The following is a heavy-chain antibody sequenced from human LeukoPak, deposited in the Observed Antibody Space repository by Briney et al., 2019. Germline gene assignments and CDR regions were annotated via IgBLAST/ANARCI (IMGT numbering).Heavy chain of an antibody. CDR3: AKFFTGEYVRAFDV. CDR1: GFTFSSNA. Sequence: GGSLRLSCAASGFTFSSNAMHWVRQAPGKGLEWVAVISYDGSNKYYADSVKGRFTISRDNSKNTLYLQMNSLRAEDTAVYYCAKFFTGEYVRAFDVWGQGTMVTVSS. CDR2: ISYDGSNK. J-gene: IGHJ3*01. D-gene: IGHD3-10*02. V-gene: IGHV3-30*18.